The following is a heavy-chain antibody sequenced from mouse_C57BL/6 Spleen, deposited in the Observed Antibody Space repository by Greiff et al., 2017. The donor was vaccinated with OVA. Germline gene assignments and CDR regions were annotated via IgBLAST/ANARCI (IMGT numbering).Heavy chain of an antibody. CDR2: INPSSGYT. Sequence: QVQLQQSGAELARPGASVKMSCKASGYTFTSYTMHWVKQRPGQGLEWIGYINPSSGYTKYNQKFKDKATLTADKSSSTASMQLSSLTSADFAVDYCARTITTVAGIYFDYWGQGTTLTVSS. D-gene: IGHD1-1*01. V-gene: IGHV1-4*01. CDR1: GYTFTSYT. J-gene: IGHJ2*01. CDR3: ARTITTVAGIYFDY.